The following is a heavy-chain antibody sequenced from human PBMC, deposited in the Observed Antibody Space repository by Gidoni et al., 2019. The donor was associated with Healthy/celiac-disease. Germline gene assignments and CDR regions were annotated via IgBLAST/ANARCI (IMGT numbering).Heavy chain of an antibody. J-gene: IGHJ4*02. V-gene: IGHV1-3*01. D-gene: IGHD3-10*01. CDR2: INAGKGNT. CDR1: GYNFTSYA. CDR3: ARGYYYGSGSSLNY. Sequence: QVQLVQSGAEVKKPGASVKVSCKASGYNFTSYAMHWVRQAPGQRLEWMGWINAGKGNTKYAQKFQGRVTITRDTSASTAYMELSSLRSEDTAVYYCARGYYYGSGSSLNYWGQGTLVTVSS.